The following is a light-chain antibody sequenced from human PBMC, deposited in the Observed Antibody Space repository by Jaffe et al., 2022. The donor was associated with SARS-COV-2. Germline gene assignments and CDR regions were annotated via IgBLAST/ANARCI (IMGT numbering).Light chain of an antibody. CDR2: NTN. V-gene: IGLV8-61*01. Sequence: QTVVTQEPSFSVSPGGTVTLTCGLTSGSVSTTYYPSWYQQTPGQAPRTVIYNTNTRSSGVPDRFSGSILGNKAALTITGAQADDESDYYCVLYLGGGIWVFGGGTKLTVL. J-gene: IGLJ3*02. CDR3: VLYLGGGIWV. CDR1: SGSVSTTYY.